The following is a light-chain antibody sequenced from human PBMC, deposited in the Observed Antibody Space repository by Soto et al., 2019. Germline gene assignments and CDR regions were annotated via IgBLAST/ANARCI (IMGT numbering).Light chain of an antibody. CDR3: QQYNSWPPIT. J-gene: IGKJ5*01. CDR2: GAS. V-gene: IGKV3-15*01. Sequence: EVVMTQSPATLSVSPGERATLSCRPRESVSSNLAWYQQRPGQAPRLVIYGASTRATGIPARFSGGGSGTEFTLTISSLQSEDFAVYYCQQYNSWPPITFGQGTRLEIK. CDR1: ESVSSN.